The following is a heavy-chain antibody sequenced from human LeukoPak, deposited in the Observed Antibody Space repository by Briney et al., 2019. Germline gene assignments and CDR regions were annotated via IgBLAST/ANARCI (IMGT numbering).Heavy chain of an antibody. D-gene: IGHD1-26*01. Sequence: ASVKVSCKASGYTFTGYYMHWVRQAPGQGLEWMGRINPNSGGTNYAQKFQGRVTMTRDTSISTAYMELSRLRSGDTAVYYCARERRGEWELPYWGQGTLVTVSS. V-gene: IGHV1-2*06. CDR3: ARERRGEWELPY. J-gene: IGHJ4*02. CDR1: GYTFTGYY. CDR2: INPNSGGT.